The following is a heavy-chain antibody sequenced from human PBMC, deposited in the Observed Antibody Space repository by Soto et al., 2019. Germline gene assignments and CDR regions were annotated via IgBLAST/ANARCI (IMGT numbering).Heavy chain of an antibody. J-gene: IGHJ5*02. CDR1: GGSISSYY. Sequence: SETLSLTCTVSGGSISSYYWSWIRQPPGKGLEWIGYIYYSGSTNYNPSLKSRVTISVDTSKNQFSLKLSSVTAADTAVYYCARGSARFDPWGQGTLVTVSS. V-gene: IGHV4-59*01. CDR2: IYYSGST. CDR3: ARGSARFDP.